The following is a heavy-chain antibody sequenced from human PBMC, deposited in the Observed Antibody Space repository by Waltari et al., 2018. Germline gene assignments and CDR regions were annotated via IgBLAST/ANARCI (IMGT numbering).Heavy chain of an antibody. Sequence: QVQLVQSGPEVKQPGASVRVSCKTSGYTFTSYYLHWVRQAPGQGLEWRAWINSNTGDSQSAQTFQGRVTVTKDTSLTTVYLELSGLRSDDTALYYCARETLPGNKIIDYWGQGTLVTVSS. J-gene: IGHJ4*02. D-gene: IGHD1-1*01. V-gene: IGHV1-2*02. CDR1: GYTFTSYY. CDR2: INSNTGDS. CDR3: ARETLPGNKIIDY.